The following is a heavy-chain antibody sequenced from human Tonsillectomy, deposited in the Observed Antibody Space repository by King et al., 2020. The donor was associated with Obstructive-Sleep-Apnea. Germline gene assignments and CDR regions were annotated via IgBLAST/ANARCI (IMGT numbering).Heavy chain of an antibody. Sequence: VQLVESGGGLVQPGRSLRLSSTASGFTFGDYAMSWFRQAPGKGLEWVGFIRSKAYGGTTEYAASVKGRFTISRDDSKSIAYLQMNSLKTEDTAVYYCTRVGSGTGEFFYWGQGTLVTVSS. J-gene: IGHJ4*02. CDR3: TRVGSGTGEFFY. D-gene: IGHD3-10*01. CDR1: GFTFGDYA. V-gene: IGHV3-49*03. CDR2: IRSKAYGGTT.